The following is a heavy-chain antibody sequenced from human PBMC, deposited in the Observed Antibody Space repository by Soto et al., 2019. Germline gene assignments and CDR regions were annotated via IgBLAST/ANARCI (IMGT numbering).Heavy chain of an antibody. CDR1: GFTFSSYA. J-gene: IGHJ4*02. V-gene: IGHV3-23*01. D-gene: IGHD2-15*01. CDR2: VSIGGST. CDR3: AKRRGAGGHFDY. Sequence: DVQLLESGGGLVQPEGSLRLSCAASGFTFSSYAMGWVRQGPGKGLEWVAVVSIGGSTHYADSVRGRFTISRDNSKNTLALQINSLTAADTAVYFCAKRRGAGGHFDYWGQGALVTVSS.